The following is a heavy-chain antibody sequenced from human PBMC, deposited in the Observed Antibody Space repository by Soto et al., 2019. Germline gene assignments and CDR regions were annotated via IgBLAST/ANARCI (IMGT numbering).Heavy chain of an antibody. J-gene: IGHJ4*02. V-gene: IGHV2-5*02. CDR2: IYWDDDK. Sequence: QITLNESGPTQVKPRQTLTLTCTSSGFSLTTSGVGVGWIRQSPGKAPEWLALIYWDDDKRYSPSLKSRITITKDTSKNQVVLTMADLDPADTATYYCAHRVLRAVFGLVTTTAIYFDFWGQGTPVAVSS. CDR1: GFSLTTSGVG. CDR3: AHRVLRAVFGLVTTTAIYFDF. D-gene: IGHD3-3*01.